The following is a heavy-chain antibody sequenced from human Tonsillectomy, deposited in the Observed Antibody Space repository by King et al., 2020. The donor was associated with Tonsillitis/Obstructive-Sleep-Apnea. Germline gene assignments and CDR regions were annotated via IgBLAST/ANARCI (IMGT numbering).Heavy chain of an antibody. V-gene: IGHV3-53*01. D-gene: IGHD3-22*01. CDR1: GLTVTDNY. CDR3: ARVTRANYRSSGYYYFDS. CDR2: IYSGGST. Sequence: VQLVESGGGLMQPGGSLRLSCAASGLTVTDNYMSWVRQAPGKGLEWVSIIYSGGSTYYSDSVRGRFTISRDISKNTLYLQMSSLRAEDTAVYYCARVTRANYRSSGYYYFDSWGQGPLVTVSS. J-gene: IGHJ4*02.